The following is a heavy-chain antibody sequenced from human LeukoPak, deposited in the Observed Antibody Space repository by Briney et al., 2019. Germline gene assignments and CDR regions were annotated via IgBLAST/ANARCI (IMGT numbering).Heavy chain of an antibody. CDR3: ALTGYSSGWYGAPFDY. D-gene: IGHD6-19*01. J-gene: IGHJ4*02. CDR2: IYYSGST. CDR1: GGSISSGDYY. Sequence: SETLSLTCTVSGGSISSGDYYWSWIRQPPGKGLEWIGYIYYSGSTYYNPSLKSRVTISVDTSKNQFSLKLSSVTAADTAVYYCALTGYSSGWYGAPFDYWGQGTLVTVSS. V-gene: IGHV4-30-4*01.